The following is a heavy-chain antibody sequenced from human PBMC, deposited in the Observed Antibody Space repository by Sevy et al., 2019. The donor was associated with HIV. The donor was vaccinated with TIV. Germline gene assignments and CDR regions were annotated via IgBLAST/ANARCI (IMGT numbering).Heavy chain of an antibody. Sequence: GGSLRLSCAASGFIFDSYGMHWVRQAPGKGLEWVAVIWNDGSNKYYADSVKGRFTISRDNSKYTLFLQMNSLRAEDTAVYYCARRDDSYWFFDLWGRRTLVTVSS. V-gene: IGHV3-33*01. D-gene: IGHD3-3*01. CDR3: ARRDDSYWFFDL. CDR2: IWNDGSNK. CDR1: GFIFDSYG. J-gene: IGHJ2*01.